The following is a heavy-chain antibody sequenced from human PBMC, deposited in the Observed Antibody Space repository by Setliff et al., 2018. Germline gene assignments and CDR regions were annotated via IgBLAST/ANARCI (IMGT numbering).Heavy chain of an antibody. Sequence: SETLSLTCSVSGASITSYYWSWIRQPPGKGLEWIAYIHNNGRIKYNPALKSRVTISLDAPKNQFSLKLSSVTAADTAAYYCASHPRVTIFGVVAFDYWGQGILVTVSS. V-gene: IGHV4-59*08. CDR1: GASITSYY. CDR2: IHNNGRI. J-gene: IGHJ4*02. CDR3: ASHPRVTIFGVVAFDY. D-gene: IGHD3-3*01.